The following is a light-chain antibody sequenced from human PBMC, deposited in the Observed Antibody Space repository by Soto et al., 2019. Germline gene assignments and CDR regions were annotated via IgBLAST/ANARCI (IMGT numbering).Light chain of an antibody. V-gene: IGLV2-14*01. CDR1: YSDVGGYNY. Sequence: QSALTQPAFVSGSPGQSITISCTGTYSDVGGYNYVSWFQQHPGKAPQLIIYEASNRPLGISNRFSASKSGNTASLTISGLQAEDEADYYCGSYTDSNSPWVFGGGTKLTVL. CDR3: GSYTDSNSPWV. J-gene: IGLJ3*02. CDR2: EAS.